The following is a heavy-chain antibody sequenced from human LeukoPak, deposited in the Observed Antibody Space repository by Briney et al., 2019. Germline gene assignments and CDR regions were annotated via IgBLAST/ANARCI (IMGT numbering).Heavy chain of an antibody. CDR3: ARDRNSFYYGSGSYLIDY. Sequence: ASVKVSCKASGYTFTGYYMHWVRQAPGQGLEWMGWINPNSGGTNYAQKFQGRVTMTRDTPISTAYMELSRLRSDDTAVYYCARDRNSFYYGSGSYLIDYWGQGTLVTVSS. D-gene: IGHD3-10*01. CDR1: GYTFTGYY. J-gene: IGHJ4*02. V-gene: IGHV1-2*02. CDR2: INPNSGGT.